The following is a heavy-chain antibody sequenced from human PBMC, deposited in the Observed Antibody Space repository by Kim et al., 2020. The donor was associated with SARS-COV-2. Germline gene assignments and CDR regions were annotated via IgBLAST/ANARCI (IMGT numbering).Heavy chain of an antibody. J-gene: IGHJ4*02. D-gene: IGHD3-3*01. Sequence: GESLKISCHASGYPFKNYWIAWVRQTPGKALAWMGMTFCDEPDVSYSPPFRGHVIISADKSLTTACLQWNSLKASDTPMYYCPRGFYVFSTGYDGGLVNWGQGTLVSVSS. CDR2: TFCDEPDV. V-gene: IGHV5-51*01. CDR1: GYPFKNYW. CDR3: PRGFYVFSTGYDGGLVN.